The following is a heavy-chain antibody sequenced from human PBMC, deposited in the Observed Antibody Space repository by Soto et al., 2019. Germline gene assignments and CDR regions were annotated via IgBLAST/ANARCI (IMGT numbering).Heavy chain of an antibody. CDR3: ARGLYYYGMDV. V-gene: IGHV4-34*01. CDR2: INHSGST. CDR1: GGSFSGYY. J-gene: IGHJ6*02. Sequence: SETLSLTCAVYGGSFSGYYWSWIRQPPGKGLEWIGEINHSGSTNYNPSLKSRVTISVDTSKNQFSLKLSSVTAADTAVYYCARGLYYYGMDVWGQGTTVTVSS.